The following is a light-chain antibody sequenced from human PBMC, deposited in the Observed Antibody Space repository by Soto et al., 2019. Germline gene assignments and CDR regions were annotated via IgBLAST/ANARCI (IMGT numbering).Light chain of an antibody. CDR3: SSYTRSNIRV. Sequence: QSVLTQPASVSGSPGQSITISCTGTSSDVGAYNSVSWYQQHPGRAPKLMIYDVSNRPLGVSYRFSGSKSGDTASLTISGLQAEDEADYYCSSYTRSNIRVFGGGTKVTVL. CDR1: SSDVGAYNS. J-gene: IGLJ3*02. V-gene: IGLV2-14*01. CDR2: DVS.